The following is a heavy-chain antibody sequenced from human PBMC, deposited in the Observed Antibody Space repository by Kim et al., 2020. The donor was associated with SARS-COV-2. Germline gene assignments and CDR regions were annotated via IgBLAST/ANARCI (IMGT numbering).Heavy chain of an antibody. D-gene: IGHD3-22*01. V-gene: IGHV3-43*02. CDR1: GFTFDDYA. Sequence: GGSLRLSCAASGFTFDDYAMHWVRQAPGKGLEWVSLISGDGGSTYYADSVKGRFTISRDNSKNSLYLQMNSLRTEDTALYYCAKDKTYDSSGYYYEGGFDYWGQGTLVTVSS. CDR2: ISGDGGST. CDR3: AKDKTYDSSGYYYEGGFDY. J-gene: IGHJ4*02.